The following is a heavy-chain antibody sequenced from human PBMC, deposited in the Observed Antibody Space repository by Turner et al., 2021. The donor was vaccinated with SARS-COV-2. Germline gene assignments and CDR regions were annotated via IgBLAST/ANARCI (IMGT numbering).Heavy chain of an antibody. Sequence: QVQLVEPGGGVVQPGRSLRPPCAASGFTFSSYGMHWVRQAPGKGLEWVAVTSYDGSNKYYADSVKGRFTISRDNSKNTLYLQMNSLRAEDTAVYYCAKQQGLYSNPMYYFDYWGQGTLVTVSS. CDR2: TSYDGSNK. V-gene: IGHV3-30*18. D-gene: IGHD4-4*01. J-gene: IGHJ4*02. CDR1: GFTFSSYG. CDR3: AKQQGLYSNPMYYFDY.